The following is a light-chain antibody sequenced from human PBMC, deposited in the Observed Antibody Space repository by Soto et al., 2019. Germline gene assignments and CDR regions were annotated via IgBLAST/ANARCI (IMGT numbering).Light chain of an antibody. CDR1: QSVSSSY. Sequence: EIVLTQSPGTLSLSPGERATLSCRASQSVSSSYLAWYQQKPGQAPRLLIYGALSRATGIPDRFSGSGSGTDFTLTISRLEPEDFAVYYCQQYGSSPWTFVQGTKVEIK. V-gene: IGKV3-20*01. CDR3: QQYGSSPWT. J-gene: IGKJ1*01. CDR2: GAL.